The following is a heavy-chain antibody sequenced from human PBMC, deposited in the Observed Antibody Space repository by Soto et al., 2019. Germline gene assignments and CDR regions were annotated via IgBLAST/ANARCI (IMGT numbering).Heavy chain of an antibody. D-gene: IGHD3-22*01. CDR1: GYTFTSYG. CDR2: ISTYNGNT. J-gene: IGHJ4*02. V-gene: IGHV1-18*01. CDR3: GRDNYYDSSGLV. Sequence: GASVKVSCKASGYTFTSYGISWVRQAPGQGLEWMGWISTYNGNTNYAQKFQGRVTMTTDTSTSTAYMELRSLRSDDTAVYYCGRDNYYDSSGLVWGQGTLVTVSS.